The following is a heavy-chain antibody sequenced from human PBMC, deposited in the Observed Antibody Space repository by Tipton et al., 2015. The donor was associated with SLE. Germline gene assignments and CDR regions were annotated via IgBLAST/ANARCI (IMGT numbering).Heavy chain of an antibody. D-gene: IGHD3-10*01. J-gene: IGHJ6*03. V-gene: IGHV4-59*11. CDR2: IYYSGIT. Sequence: TLSLTCTVSGGSISSHYWSWIRQPPGKGLEWIGYIYYSGITNYNPSVRSRVTISVDTSKNQFSLKLSSVTAADTAIYYCARDSHDSGNYYYYYYMDVWGKGTTVTVSS. CDR3: ARDSHDSGNYYYYYYMDV. CDR1: GGSISSHY.